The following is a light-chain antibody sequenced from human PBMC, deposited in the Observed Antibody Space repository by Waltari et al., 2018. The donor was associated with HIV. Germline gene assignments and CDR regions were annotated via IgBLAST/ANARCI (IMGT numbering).Light chain of an antibody. CDR1: NSDVGGYNF. CDR2: EVT. V-gene: IGLV2-14*01. J-gene: IGLJ2*01. Sequence: QSALTQPASVSGSPGQSITIPCTGTNSDVGGYNFVSWYQQHPGKAPELLIFEVTNRPSGISSRFSGSKSGNTAAMTISGLQAEDEADYYCSSYTSTTTIVFGGGTKVTVL. CDR3: SSYTSTTTIV.